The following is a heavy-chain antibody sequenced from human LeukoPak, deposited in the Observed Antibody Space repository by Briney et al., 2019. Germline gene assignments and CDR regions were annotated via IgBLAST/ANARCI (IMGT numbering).Heavy chain of an antibody. CDR2: IYYSGRT. D-gene: IGHD3-10*01. V-gene: IGHV4-39*01. CDR3: ARYYSGSGSHDY. CDR1: GGSISSNNYY. J-gene: IGHJ4*02. Sequence: PSETLSLTCTVSGGSISSNNYYWGWIRQPPEKGLEWIANIYYSGRTYHNPSLKSRVTISVDTSKNQFSLKLSSVTAADTAVYYCARYYSGSGSHDYWGQGILVIVSS.